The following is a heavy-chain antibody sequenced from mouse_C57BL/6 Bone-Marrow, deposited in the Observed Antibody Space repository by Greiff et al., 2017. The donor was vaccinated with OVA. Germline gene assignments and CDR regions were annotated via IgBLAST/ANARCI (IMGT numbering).Heavy chain of an antibody. J-gene: IGHJ2*01. V-gene: IGHV1-69*01. CDR2: IDPSDSYT. CDR1: GYTFTSYW. D-gene: IGHD1-1*01. Sequence: QVQLQQPGAELVMPGASVKLSCKASGYTFTSYWMHWVKQRPGQGLEWIGEIDPSDSYTNYNQKFKGTSTLTVDKSSSTAYMQLSSLTSEDSAVYYCARDQYYGSSCELDYWCQGTALTVTS. CDR3: ARDQYYGSSCELDY.